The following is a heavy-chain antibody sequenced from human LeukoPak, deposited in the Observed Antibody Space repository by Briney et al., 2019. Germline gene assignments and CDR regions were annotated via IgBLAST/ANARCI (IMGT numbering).Heavy chain of an antibody. CDR2: INTNGANT. CDR3: VKGLDYSSSQMDS. J-gene: IGHJ4*02. Sequence: GGSPRLSCSASGFTFKSYTMHWVRQAPGKGLEYVSSINTNGANTYYADSVKGRFTISRDNPRNTVYVQMNSLTPEDTAVYYCVKGLDYSSSQMDSWGQGTLVTVSS. D-gene: IGHD6-6*01. V-gene: IGHV3-64*05. CDR1: GFTFKSYT.